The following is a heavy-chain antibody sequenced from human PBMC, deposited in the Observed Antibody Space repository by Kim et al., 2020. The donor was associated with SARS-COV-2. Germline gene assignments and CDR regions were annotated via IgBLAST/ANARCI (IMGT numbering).Heavy chain of an antibody. Sequence: YAVSVKSRITINPDTSKNQFSLQLNSVTPEDTAVYYCARDVRRDGYNLDYWGQGTLVTVSS. CDR3: ARDVRRDGYNLDY. D-gene: IGHD5-12*01. V-gene: IGHV6-1*01. J-gene: IGHJ4*02.